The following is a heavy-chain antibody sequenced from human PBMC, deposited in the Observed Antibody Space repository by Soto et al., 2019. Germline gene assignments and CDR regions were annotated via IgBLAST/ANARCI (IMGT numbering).Heavy chain of an antibody. CDR3: AKDAMATISYYYYAMDV. Sequence: EVQLLESGGGLVQPGGSLRLSCAASGFTFSSYAMSWVRQAPGKGLEWVSAISGSGGSTYYADSVKGRFTISRDNSKNTLYLQMNSVRAEDTAVYYCAKDAMATISYYYYAMDVWGQGTTVTVSS. V-gene: IGHV3-23*01. CDR2: ISGSGGST. J-gene: IGHJ6*02. D-gene: IGHD5-12*01. CDR1: GFTFSSYA.